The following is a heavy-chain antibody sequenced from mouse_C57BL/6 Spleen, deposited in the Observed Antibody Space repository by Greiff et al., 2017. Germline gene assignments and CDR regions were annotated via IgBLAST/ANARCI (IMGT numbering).Heavy chain of an antibody. J-gene: IGHJ1*03. CDR1: GFNIKDDY. D-gene: IGHD1-1*01. CDR2: IDPENGDT. CDR3: TFTTVVARYFDV. V-gene: IGHV14-4*01. Sequence: EVHLVESGAELVRPGASVKLSCTASGFNIKDDYMHWVKQRPEQGLEWIGWIDPENGDTEYASKFQGKATITADTSSNTAYLQLSSLTSEDTAVYYCTFTTVVARYFDVWGTGTTVTVSS.